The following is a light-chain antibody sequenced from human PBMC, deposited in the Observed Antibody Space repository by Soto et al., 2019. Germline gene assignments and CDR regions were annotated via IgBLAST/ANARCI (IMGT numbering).Light chain of an antibody. CDR2: DAS. CDR1: QSVSSY. J-gene: IGKJ4*02. CDR3: QQRSNWPPLP. V-gene: IGKV3-11*01. Sequence: EIVLTQSPATLSLSPGERATLSCRASQSVSSYLAWYQQKPGQAPRLLIYDASNRATGIPARFSGSGSGTDFTLTTGSLEPEHFAVYYCQQRSNWPPLPFGGGTKVEIK.